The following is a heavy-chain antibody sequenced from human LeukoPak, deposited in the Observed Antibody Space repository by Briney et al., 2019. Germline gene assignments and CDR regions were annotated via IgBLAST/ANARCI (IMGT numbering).Heavy chain of an antibody. CDR3: AREGGEWELLRTFDY. Sequence: GGSLRLSCAASGFTFSGSAMHWVRQASGKGLEWVGRIRSKGNSYATAYAASVKGRFTISRDNAKNSLYLQMNSLRAEDTAVYYCAREGGEWELLRTFDYWGQGTLVTVSS. D-gene: IGHD1-26*01. CDR2: IRSKGNSYAT. J-gene: IGHJ4*02. V-gene: IGHV3-73*01. CDR1: GFTFSGSA.